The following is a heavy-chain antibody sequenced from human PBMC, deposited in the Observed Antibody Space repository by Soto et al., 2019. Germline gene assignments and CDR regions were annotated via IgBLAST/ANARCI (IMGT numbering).Heavy chain of an antibody. D-gene: IGHD2-2*02. CDR1: GYTFTSYD. CDR2: MNPNSGNT. J-gene: IGHJ5*02. V-gene: IGHV1-8*01. Sequence: GASVKVSCKASGYTFTSYDINWVRQATGQRLEWMGWMNPNSGNTGYAQKFQGRVTMTRNTSISTAYMELSSLRSEDTAVYYCARGRVLCSSTSCYKFWFDPWGQGTLVTVSS. CDR3: ARGRVLCSSTSCYKFWFDP.